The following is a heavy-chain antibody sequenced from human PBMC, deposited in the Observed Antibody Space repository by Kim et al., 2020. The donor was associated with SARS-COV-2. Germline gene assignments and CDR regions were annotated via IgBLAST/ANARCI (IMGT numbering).Heavy chain of an antibody. J-gene: IGHJ4*02. V-gene: IGHV3-30*02. CDR2: SNK. CDR3: TVTTGGIIY. D-gene: IGHD4-17*01. Sequence: SNKYYADPVKGRFTISRDNSKNTLYLQMNSLGAEDTAVYYTTVTTGGIIYWGQGTLVTVSS.